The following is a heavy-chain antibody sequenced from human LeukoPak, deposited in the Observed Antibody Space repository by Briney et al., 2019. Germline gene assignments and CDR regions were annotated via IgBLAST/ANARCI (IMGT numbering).Heavy chain of an antibody. CDR2: ISSSSSYI. V-gene: IGHV3-21*01. D-gene: IGHD3-22*01. CDR3: ARDDSSGYYRS. J-gene: IGHJ5*02. CDR1: GFTFCSYS. Sequence: GGSLRLSCAASGFTFCSYSMNWVRQAPGKGLEWVSSISSSSSYIYYADSVKGRFTISRDNAKNSLYLQMNSLRAEDTAVYYCARDDSSGYYRSWGQGTLVTVSS.